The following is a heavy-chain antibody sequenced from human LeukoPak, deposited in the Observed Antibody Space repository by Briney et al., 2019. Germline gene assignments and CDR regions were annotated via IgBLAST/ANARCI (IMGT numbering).Heavy chain of an antibody. CDR2: INPNSGGT. Sequence: ASVKVSCKASGYTFTGYYMHWVRQAPGQGLEWMGWINPNSGGTNYAQKFQGRVTMTRDTSISTVYMELSSLRSEDTAVYYCARESYGEEDNWGQGTLVTVSS. CDR3: ARESYGEEDN. D-gene: IGHD4-17*01. V-gene: IGHV1-2*02. CDR1: GYTFTGYY. J-gene: IGHJ4*02.